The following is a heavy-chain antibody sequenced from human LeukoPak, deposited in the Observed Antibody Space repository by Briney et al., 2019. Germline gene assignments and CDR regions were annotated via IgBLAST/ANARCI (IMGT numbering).Heavy chain of an antibody. D-gene: IGHD2-2*02. CDR2: INYNGGST. V-gene: IGHV3-20*04. Sequence: GGSLRLSCAASGFSFDDYGMSWVRQAPGKGLEWVSGINYNGGSTAYADSVKGRFTISRDNAKNSLYLQMNGLRAEDTAFYYCAREGSGEFCTNTSCYTAWFFDLWGRGTLVAVSS. CDR3: AREGSGEFCTNTSCYTAWFFDL. J-gene: IGHJ2*01. CDR1: GFSFDDYG.